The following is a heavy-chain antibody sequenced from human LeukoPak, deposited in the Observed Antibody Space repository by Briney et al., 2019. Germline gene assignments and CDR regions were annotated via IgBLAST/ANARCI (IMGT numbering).Heavy chain of an antibody. CDR3: VRGTGY. CDR1: GFTFSTYV. J-gene: IGHJ4*02. V-gene: IGHV3-64D*06. CDR2: VSSNGDNT. Sequence: GGSLRLSCSVSGFTFSTYVMHWVRQAPGKGLEYVSAVSSNGDNTYYADSVKGRFTISRDNSKNTLYLQMSSPRADDTAVYYCVRGTGYWGQGTLVTVSS.